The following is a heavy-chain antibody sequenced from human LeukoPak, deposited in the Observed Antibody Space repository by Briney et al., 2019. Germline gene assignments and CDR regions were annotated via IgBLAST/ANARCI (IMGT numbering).Heavy chain of an antibody. J-gene: IGHJ4*02. Sequence: GGSLRLSCAGSGITFSSHWMNWVRQAPGKGLEWVASIKDDGSEKHFLGSVNGRFAISRDNAKNSLYLQMSSLRAEDTAVYYCATTSGWYEDYWGQGTLVTVSS. D-gene: IGHD6-19*01. V-gene: IGHV3-7*05. CDR3: ATTSGWYEDY. CDR1: GITFSSHW. CDR2: IKDDGSEK.